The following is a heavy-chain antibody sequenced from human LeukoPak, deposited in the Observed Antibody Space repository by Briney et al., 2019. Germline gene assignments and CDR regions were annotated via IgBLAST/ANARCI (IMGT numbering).Heavy chain of an antibody. Sequence: GGSLRLSCAASGFTFSDQCMNWVRQAPGKGLEWVSSISANSLHIFYADSVKGRFTISRDNAKNSLYLQMNNLRVEDTAVYYCVGPDSQFDCWGQGTLVTVSS. D-gene: IGHD3-10*01. J-gene: IGHJ4*02. CDR2: ISANSLHI. CDR1: GFTFSDQC. V-gene: IGHV3-21*01. CDR3: VGPDSQFDC.